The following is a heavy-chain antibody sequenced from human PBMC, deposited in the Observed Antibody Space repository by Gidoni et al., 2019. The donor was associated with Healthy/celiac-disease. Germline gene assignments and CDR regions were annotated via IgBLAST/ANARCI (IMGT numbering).Heavy chain of an antibody. CDR1: GFTFSSYG. CDR2: ISYDGSNK. Sequence: QVQLVESGGGVVQPGRSLRLSCAASGFTFSSYGMHWVRQAPGKGLEWVAVISYDGSNKYYAGSVKGRFTISRDNSKNTLYLQMNSLRAEDTAVYYCAKDRGFLEWTLGYWGQGTLVTVSS. D-gene: IGHD3-3*01. CDR3: AKDRGFLEWTLGY. J-gene: IGHJ4*02. V-gene: IGHV3-30*18.